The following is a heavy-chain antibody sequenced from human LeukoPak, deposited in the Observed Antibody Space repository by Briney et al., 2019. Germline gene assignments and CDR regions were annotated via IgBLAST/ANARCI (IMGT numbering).Heavy chain of an antibody. CDR3: AKDVGKWESLHYFDY. V-gene: IGHV3-23*01. CDR1: GFTFSGYA. J-gene: IGHJ4*02. Sequence: PGGSLRLSCAASGFTFSGYALSWVRQAPGKGLEWVSGISGSGASTYYADSVKGRFTISRDDSRNSLYIQMNSLRGEDTAVYYCAKDVGKWESLHYFDYWGQGTLVTVSS. CDR2: ISGSGAST. D-gene: IGHD1-26*01.